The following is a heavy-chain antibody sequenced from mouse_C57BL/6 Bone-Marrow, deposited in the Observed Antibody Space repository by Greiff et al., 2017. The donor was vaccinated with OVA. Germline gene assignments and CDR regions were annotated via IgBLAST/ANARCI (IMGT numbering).Heavy chain of an antibody. CDR3: ARHYGSSWYCDV. J-gene: IGHJ1*03. CDR2: IYPGSGNT. Sequence: QVHVKQSGAELVRPGASVKLSCKASGYTFTDYYINWVKQRPGQGLEWIARIYPGSGNTYYNEKFKGKATLTAEKSSSTAYMQLSSLTSEDSAVYFCARHYGSSWYCDVWGTGTTVTVSS. V-gene: IGHV1-76*01. D-gene: IGHD1-1*01. CDR1: GYTFTDYY.